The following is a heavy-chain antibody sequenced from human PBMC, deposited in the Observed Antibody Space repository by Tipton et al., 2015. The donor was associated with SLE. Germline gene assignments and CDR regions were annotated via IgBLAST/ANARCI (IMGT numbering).Heavy chain of an antibody. CDR2: VFSSGTT. V-gene: IGHV4-31*03. Sequence: TLSLTCTVSSGSVRSGAYYWSWIRQHPGKGLEWIGYVFSSGTTYYNPSLKGRLSLSLDTSQNQLSLKLSSVTSADTAVYYCARYFYDSSGVCLFDFWGQGTLVTVSS. CDR1: SGSVRSGAYY. J-gene: IGHJ4*02. D-gene: IGHD3-22*01. CDR3: ARYFYDSSGVCLFDF.